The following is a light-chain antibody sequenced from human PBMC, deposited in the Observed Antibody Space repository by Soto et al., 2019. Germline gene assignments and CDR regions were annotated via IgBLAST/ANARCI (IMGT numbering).Light chain of an antibody. V-gene: IGKV1-5*03. J-gene: IGKJ1*01. CDR3: QQYNTYPCT. CDR1: QSISTW. Sequence: DVQMTQSPSTLSASVGDRVTITCRASQSISTWLAWYPQKPGKAPNLLIYKASSLESGVPSRFSGSGSGTEFTLTISSLQPDDFATEYCQQYNTYPCTFGQGTKVDIK. CDR2: KAS.